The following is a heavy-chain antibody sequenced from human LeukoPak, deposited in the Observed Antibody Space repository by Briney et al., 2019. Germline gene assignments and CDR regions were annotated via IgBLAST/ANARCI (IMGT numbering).Heavy chain of an antibody. CDR3: ARVVGGVGLDY. J-gene: IGHJ4*02. CDR2: IYYTGTT. D-gene: IGHD3-16*01. Sequence: SETLSLTCSVSGGSISGYYWTWIRQPPGEALEYIGCIYYTGTTNYNPSLNSRVTISVDTSRNQFALKLSSVTAADTAVYDCARVVGGVGLDYWGQGTLVTVSS. V-gene: IGHV4-59*01. CDR1: GGSISGYY.